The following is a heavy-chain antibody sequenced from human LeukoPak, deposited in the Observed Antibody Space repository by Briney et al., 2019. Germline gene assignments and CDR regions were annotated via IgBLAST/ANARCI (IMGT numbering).Heavy chain of an antibody. V-gene: IGHV1-2*02. CDR2: INPNSGGT. CDR3: ARDVGERDYYYYYMDV. J-gene: IGHJ6*03. D-gene: IGHD3-10*01. Sequence: ASVKVSCKASGYTFTGYYMHWVRQAPGQGLEWMGWINPNSGGTNYAQKFQGRVTMTRDTSISTAYMELSRLRSDDTAVYYCARDVGERDYYYYYMDVWGKGTTVTVSS. CDR1: GYTFTGYY.